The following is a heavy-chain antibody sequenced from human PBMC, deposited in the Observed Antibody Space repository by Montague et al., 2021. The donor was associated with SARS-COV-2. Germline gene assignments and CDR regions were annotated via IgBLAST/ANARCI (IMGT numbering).Heavy chain of an antibody. D-gene: IGHD3-10*01. CDR1: GGSFSTYS. CDR2: IHHGGST. CDR3: ARLGDGVVPSPILGVGPYYSYYYMDV. Sequence: SEILSLTCAVHGGSFSTYSWNWIRQPPGKGLEWIGEIHHGGSTNYNPSLKSRVTISADTSKNQFSLKLTSVAAADTAVYYCARLGDGVVPSPILGVGPYYSYYYMDVWAREPWSASP. J-gene: IGHJ6*03. V-gene: IGHV4-34*01.